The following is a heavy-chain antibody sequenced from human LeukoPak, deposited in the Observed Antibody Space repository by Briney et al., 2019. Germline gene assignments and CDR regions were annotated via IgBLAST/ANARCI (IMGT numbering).Heavy chain of an antibody. V-gene: IGHV3-7*01. J-gene: IGHJ4*02. CDR3: AAWTDRGYNF. D-gene: IGHD5-24*01. Sequence: GGSLRLSCAASGFTFSSSWMNWVRQAPGKGLQWVGNINPEGSQTRFVDSVMGRFTMSKDNAKNALYLQMNNLRVEDTAAFYCAAWTDRGYNFWGPGTVVTVSS. CDR2: INPEGSQT. CDR1: GFTFSSSW.